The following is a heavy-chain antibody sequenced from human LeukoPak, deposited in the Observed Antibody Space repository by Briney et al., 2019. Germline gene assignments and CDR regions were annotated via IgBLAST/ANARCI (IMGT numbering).Heavy chain of an antibody. D-gene: IGHD2-2*01. CDR2: ISYDGSNK. J-gene: IGHJ6*02. Sequence: PGGSLRLSRAASGFTFSSYGMHWVRQAPGKGLEWVAVISYDGSNKYYADSVKGRFTISRDNSKNTLYLQMNSLRAEDTAVYYCAKASYREYCSNTSCPRGYYYYGMDVWGQGTTVTVSS. CDR3: AKASYREYCSNTSCPRGYYYYGMDV. CDR1: GFTFSSYG. V-gene: IGHV3-30*18.